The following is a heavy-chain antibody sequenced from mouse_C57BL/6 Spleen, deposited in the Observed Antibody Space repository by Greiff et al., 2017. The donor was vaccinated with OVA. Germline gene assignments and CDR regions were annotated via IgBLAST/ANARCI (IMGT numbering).Heavy chain of an antibody. CDR2: IYPGDGDT. CDR3: AVYYYSSSYDCDD. V-gene: IGHV1-82*01. D-gene: IGHD1-1*01. J-gene: IGHJ2*01. CDR1: GYAFSSSW. Sequence: VQLQQSGPELVKPGASVKISCKASGYAFSSSWMNWVKQRPGQGLEWIGRIYPGDGDTNYNGKFKGKATLTADKSSSTAYMHLSSLTSEDSAVYFCAVYYYSSSYDCDDWGQGTTLTVSS.